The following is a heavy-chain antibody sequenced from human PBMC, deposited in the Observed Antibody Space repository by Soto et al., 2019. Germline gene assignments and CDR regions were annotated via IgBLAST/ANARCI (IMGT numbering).Heavy chain of an antibody. CDR1: GGSISSYY. D-gene: IGHD3-22*01. CDR2: IYYSGST. CDR3: ARSTYYYDSSGQADFDY. Sequence: QVQLQESGPGLVKPSETLSLTCTVSGGSISSYYWSWIRQPPGKGLEWIGYIYYSGSTNYNPSLKSRVTISVDTSKNQFSLKLSSVTAADTAVYYCARSTYYYDSSGQADFDYWGQGTLVTVSS. V-gene: IGHV4-59*01. J-gene: IGHJ4*02.